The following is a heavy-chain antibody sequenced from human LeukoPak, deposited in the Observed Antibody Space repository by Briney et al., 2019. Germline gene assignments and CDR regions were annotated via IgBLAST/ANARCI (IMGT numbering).Heavy chain of an antibody. Sequence: GGSLRLSCAASGFTFSSYAMSWVRQAPGKGLEWVSGISGSGRSTFYADSVKGRFTISRDNSKNMLYVQMKSLRAEDSAVYYCARDSVNSGILGWGQGTLVTVSS. CDR1: GFTFSSYA. CDR3: ARDSVNSGILG. D-gene: IGHD1-1*01. CDR2: ISGSGRST. J-gene: IGHJ4*02. V-gene: IGHV3-23*01.